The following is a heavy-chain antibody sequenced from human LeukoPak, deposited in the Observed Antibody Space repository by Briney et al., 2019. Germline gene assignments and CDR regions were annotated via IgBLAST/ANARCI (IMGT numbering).Heavy chain of an antibody. CDR2: INSDGSST. V-gene: IGHV3-74*01. Sequence: GGSLRLSCAASGFTFSRYWMHWVRQAPGKGLVWVSRINSDGSSTSYADSVKGRFTISRDNAKNTLYLQMNSLRAEDTAVYYCARDRGYCSSTSCYDNHWGQGTLVTASS. D-gene: IGHD2-2*01. CDR1: GFTFSRYW. CDR3: ARDRGYCSSTSCYDNH. J-gene: IGHJ5*02.